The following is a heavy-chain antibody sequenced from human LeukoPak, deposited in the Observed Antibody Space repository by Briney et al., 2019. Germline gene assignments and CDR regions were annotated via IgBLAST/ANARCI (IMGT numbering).Heavy chain of an antibody. D-gene: IGHD6-13*01. CDR3: AKGDIAAAANFDY. Sequence: PGGSLRLSCAASGFTFSSYDMNWVRQAPGKGLEWVSTISGSGGSTYYADSVKGRFTISRDNSKITLYLQMNSLRAEDTAVYYCAKGDIAAAANFDYWGLGTLVTVSS. V-gene: IGHV3-23*01. CDR1: GFTFSSYD. CDR2: ISGSGGST. J-gene: IGHJ4*02.